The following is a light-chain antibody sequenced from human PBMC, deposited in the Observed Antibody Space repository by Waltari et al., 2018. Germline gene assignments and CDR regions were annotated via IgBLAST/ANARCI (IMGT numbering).Light chain of an antibody. CDR1: SSDVGGSNY. J-gene: IGLJ3*02. V-gene: IGLV2-14*03. CDR2: DVS. CDR3: SSYTSISTWV. Sequence: QSALTQPASVSESPGQSITISCTGTSSDVGGSNYISWYQHHPGKAPKLMIYDVSHRPSGVSDRFSGSKSGNTASLTISGLQAEDEADYFCSSYTSISTWVFGGGTKLTVL.